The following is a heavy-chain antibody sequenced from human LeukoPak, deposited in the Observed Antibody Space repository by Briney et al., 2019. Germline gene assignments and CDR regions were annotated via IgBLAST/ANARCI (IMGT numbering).Heavy chain of an antibody. CDR3: ARGGAGYAFDY. CDR2: ISSGGTP. CDR1: GFTVSTNY. V-gene: IGHV3-66*02. Sequence: GGSLRLSCAASGFTVSTNYMSWVRQAPGKGLEWVSVISSGGTPYYADSVKGRFAISRDSSENTLYLQMHSLRAEDTAVYYCARGGAGYAFDYWGQGTLVTVSS. J-gene: IGHJ4*02. D-gene: IGHD5-12*01.